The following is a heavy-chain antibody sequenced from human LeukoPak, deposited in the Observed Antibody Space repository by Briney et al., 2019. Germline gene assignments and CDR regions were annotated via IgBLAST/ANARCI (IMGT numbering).Heavy chain of an antibody. CDR2: ISSSGSTI. J-gene: IGHJ4*02. Sequence: GGSLRLSCAASGFTFSSYEMNWVRQAPGKGLEGVSYISSSGSTIYYADSVKGRFTIPRDNAKNSLYLQMNSLRAEDTAVYYCAGSSWPHYWGQGTLVTVSS. CDR3: AGSSWPHY. V-gene: IGHV3-48*03. CDR1: GFTFSSYE. D-gene: IGHD6-13*01.